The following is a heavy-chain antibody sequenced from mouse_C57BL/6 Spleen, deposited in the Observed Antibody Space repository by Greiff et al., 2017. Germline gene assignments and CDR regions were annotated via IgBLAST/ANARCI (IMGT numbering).Heavy chain of an antibody. D-gene: IGHD2-4*01. Sequence: QVQLQQSGAELVRPGASVTLSCKASGYTFTDYEMHWVKQTPVHGLEWIGAIDPEPGGTAYNQKFKGKAILTADKSSSTAYMELRSLTSEDSAVYYCTSLYYDYDGFAYWGQGTLVTVSA. CDR1: GYTFTDYE. CDR3: TSLYYDYDGFAY. CDR2: IDPEPGGT. V-gene: IGHV1-15*01. J-gene: IGHJ3*01.